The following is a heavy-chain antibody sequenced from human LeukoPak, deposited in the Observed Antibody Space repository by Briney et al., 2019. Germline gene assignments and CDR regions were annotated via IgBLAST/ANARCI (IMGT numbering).Heavy chain of an antibody. CDR2: IYYSGST. V-gene: IGHV4-31*03. D-gene: IGHD5-12*01. J-gene: IGHJ3*02. CDR1: GGSISSGGYY. CDR3: ARVGLRLPDAFDI. Sequence: PSQTLSLTCTVSGGSISSGGYYWSWIRQHPGKGLEWIGYIYYSGSTYYNPSLKSRVTISVDTSKNQFSLKLSSVTAADTAVYYCARVGLRLPDAFDIWGQGTMVTVSS.